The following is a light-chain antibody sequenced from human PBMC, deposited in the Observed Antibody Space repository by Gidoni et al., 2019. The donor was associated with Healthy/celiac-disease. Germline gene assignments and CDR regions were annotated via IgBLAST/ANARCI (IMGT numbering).Light chain of an antibody. CDR1: KSISSY. CDR2: AAS. V-gene: IGKV1-39*01. CDR3: QQSDSTLIT. Sequence: DIQMTQSPSSLSASVGDRVTITCRASKSISSYLNWYQQKPGKAPKLLIYAASSLQSGVPSRFSGSGSGTDFTLTISSLQPEDFATYYCQQSDSTLITFGQGTLLEIK. J-gene: IGKJ5*01.